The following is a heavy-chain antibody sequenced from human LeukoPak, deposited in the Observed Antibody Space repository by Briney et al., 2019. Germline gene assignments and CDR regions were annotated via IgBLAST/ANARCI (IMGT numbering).Heavy chain of an antibody. CDR2: INPYSGGT. CDR1: GYTFIDYY. J-gene: IGHJ6*03. V-gene: IGHV1-2*02. D-gene: IGHD3-10*01. Sequence: ASVKVSCKASGYTFIDYYLHWMRLAPGQGLERMGWINPYSGGTNYAQKFQGRVTMNRDTSISTAYMELSRLRSDGTAVYYCAREAYDSGSFRTDYYYMDVWGKGTTVTISS. CDR3: AREAYDSGSFRTDYYYMDV.